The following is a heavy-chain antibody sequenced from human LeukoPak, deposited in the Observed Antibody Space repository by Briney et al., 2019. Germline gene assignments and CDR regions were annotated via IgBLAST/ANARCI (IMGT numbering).Heavy chain of an antibody. Sequence: KSSETLSLTCIVSGGSISTNTYYWGWIRLPRGKGLEWIGEIHHRGTTYYNPSLRSRVTISVDTSKNQFSLRLTSVTAADTAVYYCARVTYNGYQHFDYWGQGNLVTVS. V-gene: IGHV4-39*07. CDR2: IHHRGTT. CDR3: ARVTYNGYQHFDY. CDR1: GGSISTNTYY. J-gene: IGHJ4*02. D-gene: IGHD3-10*01.